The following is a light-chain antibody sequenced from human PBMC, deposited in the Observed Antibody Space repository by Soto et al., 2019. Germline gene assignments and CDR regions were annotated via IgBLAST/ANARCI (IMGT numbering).Light chain of an antibody. CDR3: QQYGTSPRLA. Sequence: EIVLTQSPGTLSVSPGESATLSCRASQSVNSHLAWYQQKPGQAPRLLIYGVSDRATGIPDRFSGSGSGTDFTLTISRLEPEDFAVYYCQQYGTSPRLAFGGGTKVEIK. CDR1: QSVNSH. J-gene: IGKJ4*01. CDR2: GVS. V-gene: IGKV3-20*01.